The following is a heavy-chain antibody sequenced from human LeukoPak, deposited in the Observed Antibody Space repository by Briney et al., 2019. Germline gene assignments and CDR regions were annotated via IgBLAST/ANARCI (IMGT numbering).Heavy chain of an antibody. D-gene: IGHD1-26*01. V-gene: IGHV1-69*13. J-gene: IGHJ4*02. CDR2: IIPIFGTA. CDR3: ATERHIVGATTEFDY. CDR1: GGTFSSYA. Sequence: SVKVSCKASGGTFSSYAISWVRQAPGQGLEWMGGIIPIFGTANYAQKFQGRVTITADESTSTAYMELSSLRSDDTAVYYCATERHIVGATTEFDYWGQGALVTVSS.